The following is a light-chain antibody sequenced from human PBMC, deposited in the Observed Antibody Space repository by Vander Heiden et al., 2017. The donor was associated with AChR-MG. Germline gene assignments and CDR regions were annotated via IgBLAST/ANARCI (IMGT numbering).Light chain of an antibody. J-gene: IGLJ2*01. Sequence: SYALTQPPSVSVSPGQTASITCSGHKLGDKYACWYQQRPGQSPVLVIYQDNKRPSGTPERFSGSNSGNTATLTISGTQAMDEADYYCQAWDSSTVVLGGGTKLTVL. V-gene: IGLV3-1*01. CDR3: QAWDSSTVV. CDR1: KLGDKY. CDR2: QDN.